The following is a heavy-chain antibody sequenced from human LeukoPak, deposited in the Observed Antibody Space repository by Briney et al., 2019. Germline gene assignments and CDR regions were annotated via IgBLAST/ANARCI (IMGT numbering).Heavy chain of an antibody. D-gene: IGHD3-3*01. CDR3: ARGRAYYDFWSGYSGPYYYGMDV. V-gene: IGHV4-31*03. CDR2: IYYSGST. Sequence: PSQTLSLTCTVSGGSISSGGYYWSWIRQHPGKGLEWIGYIYYSGSTYYNPSLKSRVTISVDTSKNQFSLKLSSVTAADTAVYYCARGRAYYDFWSGYSGPYYYGMDVWGQGTTVTVSS. CDR1: GGSISSGGYY. J-gene: IGHJ6*02.